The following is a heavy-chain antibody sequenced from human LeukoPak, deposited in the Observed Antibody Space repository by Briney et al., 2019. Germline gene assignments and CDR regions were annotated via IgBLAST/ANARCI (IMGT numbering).Heavy chain of an antibody. CDR1: GGSIGSGYY. V-gene: IGHV4-39*02. D-gene: IGHD2-21*02. CDR2: IHYGGTT. CDR3: TRDIGDFVSDF. Sequence: SETLSLTCTVSGGSIGSGYYWAWIRQPPGKGLEWIGSIHYGGTTHYNPSLQSRVTISADTSKNQFALDLRSVTAADMAVYYCTRDIGDFVSDFWGQGTLVTVSS. J-gene: IGHJ4*02.